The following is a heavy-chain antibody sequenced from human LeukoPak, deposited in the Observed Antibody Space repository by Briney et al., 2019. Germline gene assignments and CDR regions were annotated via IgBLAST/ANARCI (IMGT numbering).Heavy chain of an antibody. D-gene: IGHD6-13*01. Sequence: GGSLRLSCAASGFTFSSYAMSWVRQAPGKGLEWVSIFSGSGDSPYYADSVKGRFTISRDNSKNTLYLQMNSLRAEDTAVYFCAKSYSSSWLTYLDYWGQGNLVTVSS. CDR1: GFTFSSYA. CDR3: AKSYSSSWLTYLDY. V-gene: IGHV3-23*01. CDR2: FSGSGDSP. J-gene: IGHJ4*02.